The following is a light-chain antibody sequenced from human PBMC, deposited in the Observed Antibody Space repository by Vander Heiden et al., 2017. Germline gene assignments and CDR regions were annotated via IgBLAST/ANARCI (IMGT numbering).Light chain of an antibody. V-gene: IGKV1-39*01. CDR2: AAS. CDR1: QSISSY. CDR3: QQSFSTHT. J-gene: IGKJ4*01. Sequence: DIQMTQSPSSLSASVGDRVTITCRASQSISSYLHWYQQRPGKAPELVIYAASSWQSGVPLRFSGSGSGTDFTLTISRLQPEDFATYYCQQSFSTHTFGGGTKVEIK.